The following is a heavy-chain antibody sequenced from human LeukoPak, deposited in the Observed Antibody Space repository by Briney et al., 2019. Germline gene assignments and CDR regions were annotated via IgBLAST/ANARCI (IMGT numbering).Heavy chain of an antibody. CDR2: MNPNSGNT. CDR3: ARWVGDCSGGSCYGGRDY. CDR1: GYTFTSYD. D-gene: IGHD2-15*01. V-gene: IGHV1-8*01. Sequence: ASVKVSCTASGYTFTSYDINWVRQATGQGLEWMGWMNPNSGNTGYAQKFQGRVTMTRNTSISTAYMELSSLRSEDTAVYYCARWVGDCSGGSCYGGRDYWGQGTLVTVSS. J-gene: IGHJ4*02.